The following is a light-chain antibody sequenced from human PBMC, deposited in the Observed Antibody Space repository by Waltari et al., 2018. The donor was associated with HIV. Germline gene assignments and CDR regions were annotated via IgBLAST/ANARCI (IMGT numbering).Light chain of an antibody. J-gene: IGLJ2*01. CDR1: KLGDKY. V-gene: IGLV3-1*01. Sequence: SYELTQPPSVSVSPGQIARIPCPGDKLGDKYACWYQQKPGQSPVLVIYQDSKRPSGIPERFSGSNSGNTATLTISGTQAMDEADYYCQAWDSSTVVFGGGTKLTVL. CDR2: QDS. CDR3: QAWDSSTVV.